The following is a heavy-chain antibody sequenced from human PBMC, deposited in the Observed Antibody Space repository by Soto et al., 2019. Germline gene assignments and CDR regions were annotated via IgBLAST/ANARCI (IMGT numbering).Heavy chain of an antibody. D-gene: IGHD2-21*02. J-gene: IGHJ6*02. CDR2: TSYDGSSK. Sequence: GSLRLSCAASGFTFSSYSMNWVRQAPGKGLEWVAVTSYDGSSKYYADSVKGRFTISRDNSKNTLYLQMNSLRAEDTAVYYCARDRTAYYYGMDVWGQGTTVTVSS. V-gene: IGHV3-30*03. CDR3: ARDRTAYYYGMDV. CDR1: GFTFSSYS.